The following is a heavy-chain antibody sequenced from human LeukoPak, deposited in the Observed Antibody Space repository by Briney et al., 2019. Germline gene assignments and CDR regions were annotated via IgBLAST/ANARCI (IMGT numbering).Heavy chain of an antibody. V-gene: IGHV4-4*07. Sequence: PSETLSLTCTVSGGSISSYYWSWIRQPAGKGLERIGRIYTSGSTNYNPSLKSRVTMSVDTSKNQFSLKLSSVTAADTAVYYCARSEQLAPRYYYYYMDVWGKGTTVTVSS. D-gene: IGHD6-6*01. CDR3: ARSEQLAPRYYYYYMDV. CDR1: GGSISSYY. J-gene: IGHJ6*03. CDR2: IYTSGST.